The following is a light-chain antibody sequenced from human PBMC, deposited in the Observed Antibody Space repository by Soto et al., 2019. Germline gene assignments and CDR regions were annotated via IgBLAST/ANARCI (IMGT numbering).Light chain of an antibody. CDR2: AAS. V-gene: IGKV1-9*01. CDR1: QGIAGS. J-gene: IGKJ1*01. Sequence: DIQLTQSPSFLSASVGNRVTSTCLASQGIAGSLAWYQQKPGKAPKLLIYAASTLQSGVPSRFSGSGSGTDFTLTISCLQSEDFATYYCQQYYSYPLTFGQGTKVDI. CDR3: QQYYSYPLT.